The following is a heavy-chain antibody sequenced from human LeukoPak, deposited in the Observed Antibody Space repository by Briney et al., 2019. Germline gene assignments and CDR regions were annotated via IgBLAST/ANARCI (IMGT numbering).Heavy chain of an antibody. V-gene: IGHV3-23*01. J-gene: IGHJ4*02. D-gene: IGHD2-2*01. CDR3: AKASILRSSTSCHDY. Sequence: PGGSLRLYCAASGFTFSSYAMNWVRQAPGKGLEWVSTISGSGGTTYYADSVKGRFTISRDNSKSTLYLQMNSLRAEDTALYYCAKASILRSSTSCHDYWGQGTLVTVSS. CDR2: ISGSGGTT. CDR1: GFTFSSYA.